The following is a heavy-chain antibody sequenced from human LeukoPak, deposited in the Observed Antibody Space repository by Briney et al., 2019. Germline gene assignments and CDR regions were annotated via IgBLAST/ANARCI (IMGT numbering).Heavy chain of an antibody. D-gene: IGHD3-10*01. CDR3: ATALYGSGSYRLTPGYYYYGMDV. CDR2: FGTNDGET. Sequence: GASVKLSCKVSGFTLSEYTMHWVRQAPGKGLEWMSGFGTNDGETFYAQKLQGRVTMTEDTAKDSAYLQLSSLRSEDTAVYYCATALYGSGSYRLTPGYYYYGMDVRGQGTTVTVSS. J-gene: IGHJ6*02. V-gene: IGHV1-24*01. CDR1: GFTLSEYT.